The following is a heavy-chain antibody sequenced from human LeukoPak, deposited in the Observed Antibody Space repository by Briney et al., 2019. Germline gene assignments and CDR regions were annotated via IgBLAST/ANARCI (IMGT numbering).Heavy chain of an antibody. D-gene: IGHD6-19*01. V-gene: IGHV4-31*03. CDR3: ARLEGYSSGWLVNYYYYGMDV. Sequence: PSQTLSLTCTVSGGSISSGGYYWSWIRQHPGKGLEWIGYIYYSGSTYYNPSLKSRVTISVDTSKNQFSLKLSSVTAADTAVYYCARLEGYSSGWLVNYYYYGMDVWGQGTTVTVSS. CDR2: IYYSGST. CDR1: GGSISSGGYY. J-gene: IGHJ6*02.